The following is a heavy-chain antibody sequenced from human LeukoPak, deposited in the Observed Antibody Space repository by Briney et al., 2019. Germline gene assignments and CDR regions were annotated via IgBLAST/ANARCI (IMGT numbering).Heavy chain of an antibody. D-gene: IGHD3-16*02. Sequence: GGSLRLSCAASGFTFSSYAMNWVRQAPGKGLEWVSAISGSGGSTYYADSVKGRFTISRDNSKNTLYLQMNSLRAEDTAVYYCAKEGKEYYDYVWGSYRPPNYYYGMDVWGQGTTVTVSS. J-gene: IGHJ6*02. V-gene: IGHV3-23*01. CDR1: GFTFSSYA. CDR3: AKEGKEYYDYVWGSYRPPNYYYGMDV. CDR2: ISGSGGST.